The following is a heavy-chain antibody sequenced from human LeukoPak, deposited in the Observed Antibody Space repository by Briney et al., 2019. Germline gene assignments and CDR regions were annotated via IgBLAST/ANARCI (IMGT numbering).Heavy chain of an antibody. CDR2: ISYDGSNK. Sequence: GGSLRLSCAASGFTFSSYVMPWVRQAPGKGLEWVAVISYDGSNKYYADSVKGRFTISRDNSKNTLYLQMNSLRAEDTAVYYCAKVRWVARIQLRIDYWGQGTLVTVSS. CDR1: GFTFSSYV. CDR3: AKVRWVARIQLRIDY. D-gene: IGHD5-18*01. V-gene: IGHV3-30*18. J-gene: IGHJ4*02.